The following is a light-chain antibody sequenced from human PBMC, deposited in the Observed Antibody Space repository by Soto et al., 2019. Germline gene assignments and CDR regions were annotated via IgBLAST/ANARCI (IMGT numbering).Light chain of an antibody. Sequence: EIVMTQSPVTLSVSPGERATLSCRADQSVRSNLAWYQQKPGQAPRLLIYGASTRATGIPARFSGSGSGTEFTLTIGSLQSEDYAVYYCQQYNNWPPFTFGQGTNLEIK. CDR3: QQYNNWPPFT. J-gene: IGKJ2*01. V-gene: IGKV3-15*01. CDR1: QSVRSN. CDR2: GAS.